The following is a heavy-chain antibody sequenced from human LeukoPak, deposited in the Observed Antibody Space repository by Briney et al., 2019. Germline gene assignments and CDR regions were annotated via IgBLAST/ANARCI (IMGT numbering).Heavy chain of an antibody. V-gene: IGHV3-21*06. J-gene: IGHJ3*02. D-gene: IGHD3-3*01. CDR2: ISSISGYK. CDR1: GFTFSSYS. CDR3: ARVGQYYDFWSGPLHDAFDI. Sequence: PGGSLRLSCAASGFTFSSYSMNWVRQAPGKGLEWVSSISSISGYKYYADSVRGRFTISRDNAKNSLYLQMDSLRAEDTTVYYCARVGQYYDFWSGPLHDAFDIWGQGTMVTVSS.